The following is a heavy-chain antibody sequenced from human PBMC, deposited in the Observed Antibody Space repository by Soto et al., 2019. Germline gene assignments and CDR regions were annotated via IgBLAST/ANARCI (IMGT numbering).Heavy chain of an antibody. Sequence: QVQLQESGPGLVQPSETLSLTCTVSGGSITGYYWSWIRQPPGKGPEWIGNIHYSGSTNYNPSLKSRVTRSVDTSNDQYSLRLSSVTAAETAVYYCARHSYYSNPLRFDPWGQGTLVTVSS. CDR2: IHYSGST. CDR1: GGSITGYY. J-gene: IGHJ5*02. D-gene: IGHD4-4*01. CDR3: ARHSYYSNPLRFDP. V-gene: IGHV4-59*08.